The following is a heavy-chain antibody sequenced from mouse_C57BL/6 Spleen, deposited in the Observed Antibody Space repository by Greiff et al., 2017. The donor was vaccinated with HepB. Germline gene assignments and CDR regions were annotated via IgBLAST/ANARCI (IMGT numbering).Heavy chain of an antibody. CDR1: GFSLTSYA. D-gene: IGHD1-1*01. CDR3: ASFYGSSYAWFAY. J-gene: IGHJ3*01. CDR2: IWTGGGT. V-gene: IGHV2-9-1*01. Sequence: VQRVESGPGLVAPSQSLSITCTVSGFSLTSYAISWVRQPPGKGLEWLGVIWTGGGTNYNSALKSRLSISKDNSKSQVFLKMNSLQTDDTARYYCASFYGSSYAWFAYWGQGTLVTVSA.